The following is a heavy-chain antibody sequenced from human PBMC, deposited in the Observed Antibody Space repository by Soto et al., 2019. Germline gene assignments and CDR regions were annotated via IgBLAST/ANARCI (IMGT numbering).Heavy chain of an antibody. Sequence: QVQLVQSGAEVKKPGASVRVSCKASGYTFTSYYIHWVRQAPGQGPEWMSIVNPTGGSTNYAQQFPGGISVTFDTSTSTVFMELNILRYEDTAGYYCARHIAAGGSWGQGTLVTVSS. D-gene: IGHD6-25*01. V-gene: IGHV1-46*03. CDR3: ARHIAAGGS. CDR1: GYTFTSYY. J-gene: IGHJ5*02. CDR2: VNPTGGST.